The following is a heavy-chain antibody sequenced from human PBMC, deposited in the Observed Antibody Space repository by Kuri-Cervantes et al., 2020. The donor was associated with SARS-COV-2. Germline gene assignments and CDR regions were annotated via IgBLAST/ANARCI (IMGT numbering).Heavy chain of an antibody. CDR2: IKQDGSEK. CDR1: GFTFSSYW. J-gene: IGHJ4*02. V-gene: IGHV3-7*01. CDR3: ARETSGYEYYFDY. D-gene: IGHD5-12*01. Sequence: GESLKISCAASGFTFSSYWMSWVRQAPGKGLEWVANIKQDGSEKYYVDSVKGRFTISRDNAKNSLYLQMNSLRAEDTAVYYCARETSGYEYYFDYWSQGTLVTVSS.